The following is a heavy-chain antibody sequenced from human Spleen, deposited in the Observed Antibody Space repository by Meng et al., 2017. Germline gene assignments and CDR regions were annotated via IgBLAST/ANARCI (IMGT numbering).Heavy chain of an antibody. CDR3: ARVAITMVRGVIGY. CDR1: GYTFTSYG. CDR2: INPNSGGT. J-gene: IGHJ4*02. Sequence: ASVKVSCKASGYTFTSYGISWVRQAPGQGLEWMGWINPNSGGTNYAQKFQGRVTMTRDTSISTAYMELSRLRSDDTAVYYCARVAITMVRGVIGYWGQGTLVTVSS. D-gene: IGHD3-10*01. V-gene: IGHV1-2*02.